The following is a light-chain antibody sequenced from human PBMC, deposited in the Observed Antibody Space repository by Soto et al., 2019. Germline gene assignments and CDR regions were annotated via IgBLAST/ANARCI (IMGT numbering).Light chain of an antibody. Sequence: DIQMTQSPSTLPASVGYRVTITCRASQSISSWLAWYQQKPGKAPKILIYKASSLESGVPSRFSGSGSGTDFTLTISRLEPEDFAVYFCQHYGISPVPFGQGTKVDIK. V-gene: IGKV1-5*03. CDR1: QSISSW. J-gene: IGKJ1*01. CDR3: QHYGISPVP. CDR2: KAS.